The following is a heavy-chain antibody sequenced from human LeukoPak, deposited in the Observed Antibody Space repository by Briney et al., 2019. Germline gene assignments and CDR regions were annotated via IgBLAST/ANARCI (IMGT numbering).Heavy chain of an antibody. Sequence: PSETLSLTCTVSGGSISSYYWSWIRQPPGKGLEWIGYIHNSGSTSYDPSLKSRVTISVDTSKNQFSLKLSSVTAADTAVYYCARANNWFDPWGQGTLVTVSS. CDR2: IHNSGST. CDR1: GGSISSYY. V-gene: IGHV4-59*01. CDR3: ARANNWFDP. J-gene: IGHJ5*02.